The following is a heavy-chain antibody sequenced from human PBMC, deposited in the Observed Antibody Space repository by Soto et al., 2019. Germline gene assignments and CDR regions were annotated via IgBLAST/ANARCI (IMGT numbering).Heavy chain of an antibody. V-gene: IGHV3-33*01. J-gene: IGHJ4*02. D-gene: IGHD2-15*01. CDR3: VICSSNCALDY. CDR2: IWYDGRNK. CDR1: GFTFSNYG. Sequence: QVQLVESGGGVVQPGRSLRLSCAASGFTFSNYGMHWVRQAPGKGLEWVAVIWYDGRNKYYADSLKGRFTISRDNSKNTLYRQMNSQRAEDTAGYYCVICSSNCALDYWGQGTLVTVSS.